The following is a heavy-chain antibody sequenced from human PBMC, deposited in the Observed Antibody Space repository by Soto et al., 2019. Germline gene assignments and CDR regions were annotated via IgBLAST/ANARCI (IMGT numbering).Heavy chain of an antibody. J-gene: IGHJ4*02. V-gene: IGHV4-39*01. CDR3: ARPGADYYGSGSYNC. D-gene: IGHD3-10*01. CDR1: GGSISSSSYY. Sequence: PSETLSLTCTVSGGSISSSSYYWGWIRQPPGKGLEWIGSIYYSGTTYYNPSLKSRVTISVDTSKNQFSLKLSSVTAADTAVYYCARPGADYYGSGSYNCWGQGTLVTVS. CDR2: IYYSGTT.